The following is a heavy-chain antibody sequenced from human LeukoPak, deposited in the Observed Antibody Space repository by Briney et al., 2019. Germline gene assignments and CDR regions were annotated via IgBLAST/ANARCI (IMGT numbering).Heavy chain of an antibody. Sequence: GESLKISCKGSGYTFTSYWIGWVRQMPGKGLEWVAIIYPGDSDTRYSPSFQGQVTISADKSISTAYLQWSSLKTSDTAMYYCALVSATHDAFDIWGQGTMVTVSS. CDR2: IYPGDSDT. CDR3: ALVSATHDAFDI. CDR1: GYTFTSYW. V-gene: IGHV5-51*01. D-gene: IGHD6-25*01. J-gene: IGHJ3*02.